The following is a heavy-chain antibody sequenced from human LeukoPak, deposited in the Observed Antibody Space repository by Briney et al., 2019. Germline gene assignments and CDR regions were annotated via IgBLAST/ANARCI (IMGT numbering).Heavy chain of an antibody. CDR3: ARGSNRYYFDY. Sequence: SETLSLTCPVYGGSFIGYYWRGIRQPPGKGLEWIGEINHSGSTNDNPSLKSRVTISVETSKNQFSLKLSSVTAADTAVYYCARGSNRYYFDYWGQGTLVTVSS. CDR2: INHSGST. CDR1: GGSFIGYY. V-gene: IGHV4-34*01. J-gene: IGHJ4*02.